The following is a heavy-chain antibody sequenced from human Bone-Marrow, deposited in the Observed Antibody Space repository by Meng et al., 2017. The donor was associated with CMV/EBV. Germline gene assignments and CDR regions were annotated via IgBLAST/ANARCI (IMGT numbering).Heavy chain of an antibody. V-gene: IGHV1-8*01. CDR3: ARGGITIFGVVIMRPYYYYGMDV. D-gene: IGHD3-3*01. Sequence: ASVKVSCKASGYTFTSYDINWVRQATGQGLEWMGRMNPNSGNTGYAQKFQGRVTMTRNTSISTAYMELSSLRSEDTAVYYCARGGITIFGVVIMRPYYYYGMDVWGQGTTVTVSS. CDR2: MNPNSGNT. J-gene: IGHJ6*02. CDR1: GYTFTSYD.